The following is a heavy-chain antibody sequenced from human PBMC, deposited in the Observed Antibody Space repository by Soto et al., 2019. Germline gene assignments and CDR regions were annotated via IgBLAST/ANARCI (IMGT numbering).Heavy chain of an antibody. Sequence: LQESGPGLVKPSETLSLTCSVFGDSISSRSYYWAWIRRPPGMGLEWIASISYTGNTYYNPSQRSRAAISGHTSKNQFSLMLSFVTAADTAVYYCARFSWYDGDSITNYYMDFWGNGATVTVSS. D-gene: IGHD6-13*01. CDR1: GDSISSRSYY. CDR2: ISYTGNT. J-gene: IGHJ6*03. V-gene: IGHV4-39*01. CDR3: ARFSWYDGDSITNYYMDF.